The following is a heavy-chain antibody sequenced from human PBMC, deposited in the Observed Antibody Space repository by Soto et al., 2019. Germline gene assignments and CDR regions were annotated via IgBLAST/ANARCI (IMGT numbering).Heavy chain of an antibody. V-gene: IGHV4-59*08. Sequence: SETLSLTCTVSGGSISSYYWSWIRQPPGKGLEWIGYIYYSGSTNYNPSLKSRVTISVDTSKNQFSLKLSSVTAADTAVYYCARSSTYHDFWSGYPNYSYYMDVWGKGTTVTVSS. CDR1: GGSISSYY. CDR2: IYYSGST. J-gene: IGHJ6*03. CDR3: ARSSTYHDFWSGYPNYSYYMDV. D-gene: IGHD3-3*01.